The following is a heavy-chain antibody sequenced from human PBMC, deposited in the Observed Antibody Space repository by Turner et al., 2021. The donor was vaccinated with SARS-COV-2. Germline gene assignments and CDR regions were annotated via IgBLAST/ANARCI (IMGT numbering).Heavy chain of an antibody. Sequence: QVQVVESGGGVVQPGRSLSISCAASGFTCRSYGMHWVRQAPGKGLEWVAVISYDGSNKYYADSVKGRFTISRDNSKNTLYLQMNSLRAEDTAVYYCAKNGDSYGYSGYYFDYWGQGTLVTVSS. CDR1: GFTCRSYG. J-gene: IGHJ4*02. CDR2: ISYDGSNK. CDR3: AKNGDSYGYSGYYFDY. D-gene: IGHD5-18*01. V-gene: IGHV3-30*18.